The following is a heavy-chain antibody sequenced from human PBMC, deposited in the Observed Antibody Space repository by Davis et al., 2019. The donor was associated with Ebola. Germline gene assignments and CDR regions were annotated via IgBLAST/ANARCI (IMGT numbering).Heavy chain of an antibody. Sequence: GGSLRLSCAASGFTVSSNYMSWVRQAPRKGLEWVSVIYSGGSTYYADSVKGRFTISRHNSKNTLYLQMNSLRAEDTAVYYCATGITIFGVVPRDYWGQGTLVTVSS. CDR1: GFTVSSNY. CDR2: IYSGGST. CDR3: ATGITIFGVVPRDY. J-gene: IGHJ4*02. V-gene: IGHV3-53*04. D-gene: IGHD3-3*01.